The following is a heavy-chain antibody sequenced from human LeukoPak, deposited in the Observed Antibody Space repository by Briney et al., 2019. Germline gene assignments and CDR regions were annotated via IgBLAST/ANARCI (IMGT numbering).Heavy chain of an antibody. J-gene: IGHJ5*02. CDR2: IGSSSSTI. V-gene: IGHV3-48*04. CDR1: GFTFSNYS. D-gene: IGHD1-26*01. CDR3: ARRVGSKGYWFDP. Sequence: GGSLRLSCAASGFTFSNYSMNWVRQAPGKGLEWVSYIGSSSSTIYYADSVKGRFSISRDNAKNSLYLQMNSLRAEDTALYHCARRVGSKGYWFDPWGQGTLVTVSS.